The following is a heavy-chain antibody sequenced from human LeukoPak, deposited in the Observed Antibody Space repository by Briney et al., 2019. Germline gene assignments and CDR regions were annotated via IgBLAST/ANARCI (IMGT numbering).Heavy chain of an antibody. D-gene: IGHD3-10*01. Sequence: GGSLRLSCAASGFTFSSYAMSWVRQAPGKGREWVSAVSGSGGSTYYADSVKGRFTISRDNSKNTLYLQMTSLSAEDTAVYYCAKDLDYYGSGRPQFDYWGQGTLVTVSS. CDR1: GFTFSSYA. CDR3: AKDLDYYGSGRPQFDY. CDR2: VSGSGGST. J-gene: IGHJ4*02. V-gene: IGHV3-23*01.